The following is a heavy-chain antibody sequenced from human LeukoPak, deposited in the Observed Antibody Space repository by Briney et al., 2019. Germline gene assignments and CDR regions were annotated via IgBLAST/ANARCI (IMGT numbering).Heavy chain of an antibody. CDR3: AGRRSSISDAVDI. V-gene: IGHV5-51*01. J-gene: IGHJ3*02. CDR2: INPADSDT. CDR1: GYIFTHYW. Sequence: GESLKISCKGSGYIFTHYWIGWVRQMPGKGLEWMGIINPADSDTRYSPSFQGQVLISTDKSISTAYLHWGSLKASDTAMYFCAGRRSSISDAVDIWGQGTMVTVS.